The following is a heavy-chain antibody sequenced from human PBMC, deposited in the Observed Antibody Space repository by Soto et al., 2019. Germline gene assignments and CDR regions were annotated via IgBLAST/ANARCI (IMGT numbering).Heavy chain of an antibody. CDR3: VRAQGSGFLVS. CDR1: GGSISSGDYY. J-gene: IGHJ4*02. CDR2: IYYSGST. Sequence: QVQLQESGPGLVKPSQTLSLTCTVSGGSISSGDYYWSWIRPPPGKGLEWIGYIYYSGSTYSNPSLKSRVTLSVATSKSQFSLKLSSVTAAETAVYYCVRAQGSGFLVSWGQGTLVTVSS. D-gene: IGHD3-10*01. V-gene: IGHV4-30-4*01.